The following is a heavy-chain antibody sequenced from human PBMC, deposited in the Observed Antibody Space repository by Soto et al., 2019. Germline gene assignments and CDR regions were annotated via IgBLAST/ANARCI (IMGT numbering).Heavy chain of an antibody. D-gene: IGHD2-15*01. CDR1: GGSISSGGYY. CDR3: ARTYCIGGSCYSADWFAP. J-gene: IGHJ5*02. CDR2: ISDSGST. V-gene: IGHV4-31*03. Sequence: SETLSLTCSVSGGSISSGGYYWSWIRQHPEKGLEWIGYISDSGSTYYNPSLESRLTISADTSKNQFSLRLSSVTAADTAIYYCARTYCIGGSCYSADWFAPWGQGTRVTVSS.